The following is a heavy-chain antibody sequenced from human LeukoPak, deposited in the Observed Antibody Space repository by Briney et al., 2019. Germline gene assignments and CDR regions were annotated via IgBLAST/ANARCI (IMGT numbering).Heavy chain of an antibody. CDR2: ISGSGDST. Sequence: PGGSLRLSCAASGFTFSTYGTSWVRQAPGKGLAWVSGISGSGDSTYYADSVRGRVTISRDNSKNTLFLQMNSLRAEDTAVYYCAKADRRSDLPYYFDYWGQGTLVTVSS. J-gene: IGHJ4*02. CDR1: GFTFSTYG. CDR3: AKADRRSDLPYYFDY. V-gene: IGHV3-23*01.